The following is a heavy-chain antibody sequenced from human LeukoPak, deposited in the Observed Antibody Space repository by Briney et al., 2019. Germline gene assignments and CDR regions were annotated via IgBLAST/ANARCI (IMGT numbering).Heavy chain of an antibody. CDR1: GFTFDDYG. J-gene: IGHJ3*02. D-gene: IGHD1-26*01. V-gene: IGHV3-20*04. Sequence: GGSLRLSCAASGFTFDDYGMSWVRQAPGKGLEWVSGINWNGGSTGYADYVKCRFTISRDNAKNSLYLQMNSLRAEDTFLYYCARESSGSYVIAFDIWGQGTMVTVSS. CDR3: ARESSGSYVIAFDI. CDR2: INWNGGST.